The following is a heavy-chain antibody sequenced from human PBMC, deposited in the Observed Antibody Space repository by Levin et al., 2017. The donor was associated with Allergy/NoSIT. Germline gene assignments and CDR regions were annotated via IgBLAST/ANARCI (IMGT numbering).Heavy chain of an antibody. Sequence: ASVKVSCKASGYTFTSYDINWVRQATGQGLEWMGWMNPNSGNTGYAQKFQGRVTMTRNTSISTAYMELSSLRSEDTAVYYCARALGDCSGGSCYLFDYWGQGTLVTVSS. CDR1: GYTFTSYD. CDR2: MNPNSGNT. J-gene: IGHJ4*02. CDR3: ARALGDCSGGSCYLFDY. D-gene: IGHD2-15*01. V-gene: IGHV1-8*01.